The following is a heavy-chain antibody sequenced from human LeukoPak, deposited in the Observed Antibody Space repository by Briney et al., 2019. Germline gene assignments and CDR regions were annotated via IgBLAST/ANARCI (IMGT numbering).Heavy chain of an antibody. CDR1: GGTFSSYA. D-gene: IGHD1-14*01. CDR2: IIPIFGTA. CDR3: ARDARINGITLTTGAFDI. Sequence: GSSVKVSCKASGGTFSSYAISWVRQAPGQGLEWMGGIIPIFGTANYAQKFQGRVTITTDESTSTAYMELSSLRSEDTAVYYCARDARINGITLTTGAFDIWGQGTMVTVSS. V-gene: IGHV1-69*05. J-gene: IGHJ3*02.